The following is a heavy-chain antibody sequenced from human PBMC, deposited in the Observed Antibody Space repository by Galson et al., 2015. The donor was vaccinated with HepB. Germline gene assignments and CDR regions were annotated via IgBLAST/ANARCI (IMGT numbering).Heavy chain of an antibody. CDR2: IYHSGST. V-gene: IGHV4-4*02. CDR3: AREIDSSSWPRLIDY. D-gene: IGHD6-13*01. J-gene: IGHJ4*02. Sequence: ETLSLTCAVSGGSISSSNWWSWVRQPPGKGREWIGEIYHSGSTNYNPSLKSRVTISVDKSKNQFSLKLSSVTAADTAVYYCAREIDSSSWPRLIDYWGQGTLVTVSS. CDR1: GGSISSSNW.